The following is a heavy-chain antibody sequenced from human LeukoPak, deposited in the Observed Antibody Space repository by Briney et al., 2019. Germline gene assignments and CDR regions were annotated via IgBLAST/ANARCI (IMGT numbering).Heavy chain of an antibody. CDR1: GFTFSIYS. J-gene: IGHJ3*02. V-gene: IGHV3-21*01. Sequence: GGSLRLSCAASGFTFSIYSMNWVRQAPGKGLEWVSSISSSSSYIYYADSVKGRFTISRDNAKNSLYLQMNSLRGEDTAVYYCARDFPRDNDDFDIWGQGTMVTVSS. CDR3: ARDFPRDNDDFDI. CDR2: ISSSSSYI.